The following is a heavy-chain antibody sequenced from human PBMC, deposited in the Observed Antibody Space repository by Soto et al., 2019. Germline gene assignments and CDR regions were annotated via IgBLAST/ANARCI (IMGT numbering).Heavy chain of an antibody. CDR3: AKEWGRPLDY. D-gene: IGHD7-27*01. J-gene: IGHJ4*02. V-gene: IGHV3-23*01. CDR1: GFTFSSYA. CDR2: ISNSGGNT. Sequence: EVQLLQSGGGLVQPGGSLRLSCAASGFTFSSYAISWVRQAPGKGLEWVSAISNSGGNTYYADSVMGRFTISRDNSKNTLFLQMNSLRAEDTAIYYCAKEWGRPLDYWRQGTLVTVSS.